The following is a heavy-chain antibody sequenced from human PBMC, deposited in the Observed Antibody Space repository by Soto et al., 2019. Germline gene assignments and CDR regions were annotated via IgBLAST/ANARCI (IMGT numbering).Heavy chain of an antibody. CDR3: ARGLNGYLYYFDY. CDR1: GYTITSYA. J-gene: IGHJ4*02. CDR2: INAGNGNT. V-gene: IGHV1-3*01. D-gene: IGHD5-18*01. Sequence: ASVKVSCKASGYTITSYAMHWVRQAPGQRLEWMGWINAGNGNTKYSQKFQGRVTITRDASASTAYMELSSLRSEDTAVYYCARGLNGYLYYFDYWGQGTLVTVSS.